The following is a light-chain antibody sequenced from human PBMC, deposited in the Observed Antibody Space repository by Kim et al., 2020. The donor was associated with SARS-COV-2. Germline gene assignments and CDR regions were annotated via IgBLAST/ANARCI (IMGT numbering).Light chain of an antibody. CDR2: YDD. V-gene: IGLV1-36*01. CDR1: TSNIGNNA. CDR3: AACDDSLNGWV. Sequence: QSVLTQAPSVSEAPRQRVTISCSGSTSNIGNNAVNWYQQLPGEAPKLLIYYDDLLPSGVSDRFSCSKSDTSASLAISGLQSEDEADDYCAACDDSLNGWVFGGGTQLTVL. J-gene: IGLJ3*02.